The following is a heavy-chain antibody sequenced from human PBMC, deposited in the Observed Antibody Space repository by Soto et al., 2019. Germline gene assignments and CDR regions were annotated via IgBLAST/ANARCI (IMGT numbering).Heavy chain of an antibody. CDR3: ASGDYDILTGPIDY. V-gene: IGHV3-21*01. D-gene: IGHD3-9*01. CDR1: GFTFSSYS. CDR2: ISSSSSYI. J-gene: IGHJ4*02. Sequence: GVSLRLSCAASGFTFSSYSMNWVRQAPGKGLEWVSSISSSSSYIYYADSVKGRFTISRDNAKNSLYLQMNSLRAEDTAVYYCASGDYDILTGPIDYWGQGTLVTVSS.